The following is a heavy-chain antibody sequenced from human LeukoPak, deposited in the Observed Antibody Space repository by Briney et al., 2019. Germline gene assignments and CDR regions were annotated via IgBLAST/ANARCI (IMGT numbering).Heavy chain of an antibody. CDR1: GFTFSSYG. Sequence: PRGSLRLSCAASGFTFSSYGMSWVRQAPGKGLEWVSSISSSSSYIYYADSVKGRFTISRDNAKNSLYLQMNSLRAEDTAVYYCARELIAAAAFDYWGQGTLVTVSS. J-gene: IGHJ4*02. D-gene: IGHD6-13*01. CDR2: ISSSSSYI. CDR3: ARELIAAAAFDY. V-gene: IGHV3-21*01.